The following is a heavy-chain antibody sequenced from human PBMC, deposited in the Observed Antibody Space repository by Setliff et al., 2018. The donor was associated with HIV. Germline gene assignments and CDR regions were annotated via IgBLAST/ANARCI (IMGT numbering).Heavy chain of an antibody. CDR1: YGSISGHY. J-gene: IGHJ4*02. Sequence: PSETLSLTCTVSYGSISGHYWTWIRQPPGKRLEWIGYIHHSGGTQYNPSLMSRLTMSVDSSKNQFSLSLSSVTAAETAVYHCARLPDINSWPFDYWARGTLVTVSS. D-gene: IGHD6-13*01. CDR3: ARLPDINSWPFDY. V-gene: IGHV4-59*11. CDR2: IHHSGGT.